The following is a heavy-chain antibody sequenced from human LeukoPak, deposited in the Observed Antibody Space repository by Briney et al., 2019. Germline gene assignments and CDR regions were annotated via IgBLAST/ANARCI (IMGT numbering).Heavy chain of an antibody. CDR3: ARDAGYCTGGSCWYFDH. V-gene: IGHV1-2*02. J-gene: IGHJ4*02. Sequence: ASVKVSCKASGYTFTDHYMHWVRQAPGQGLEWMGWINLNSGGTNFAQRFQGRVTMTRDTSISTAYMGLSRPISDDTAVYYCARDAGYCTGGSCWYFDHWGQRTLVTVSS. D-gene: IGHD2-15*01. CDR1: GYTFTDHY. CDR2: INLNSGGT.